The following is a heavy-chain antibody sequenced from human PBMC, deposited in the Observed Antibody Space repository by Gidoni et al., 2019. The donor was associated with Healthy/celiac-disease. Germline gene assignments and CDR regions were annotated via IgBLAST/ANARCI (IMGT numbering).Heavy chain of an antibody. CDR3: ARAHVEGYDFWSY. CDR2: IIPIFGTA. CDR1: GGPFSSYA. J-gene: IGHJ4*02. D-gene: IGHD3-3*01. Sequence: QVQLVQSGAEVKKPGSSVKVSCQASGGPFSSYAISWVRQAPGQGLEWMGGIIPIFGTANYAQKFQGRVTITADESTSTAYMELSSLRSEDTAVYYCARAHVEGYDFWSYWGQGTLVTVSS. V-gene: IGHV1-69*01.